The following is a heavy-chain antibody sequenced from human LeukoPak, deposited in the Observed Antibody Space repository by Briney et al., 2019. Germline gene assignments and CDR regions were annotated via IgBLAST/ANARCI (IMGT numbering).Heavy chain of an antibody. J-gene: IGHJ4*02. CDR3: ARLYDSSGYPFDY. Sequence: GESLKISCKGSGYTFTSYWIGWVRQTPGKGLEWMGIIYPGDSDTRYSPSFQGQVTISADKSISTAYLQWSSLKASDTAMYYCARLYDSSGYPFDYWGQGTLVTVSS. CDR1: GYTFTSYW. CDR2: IYPGDSDT. V-gene: IGHV5-51*01. D-gene: IGHD3-22*01.